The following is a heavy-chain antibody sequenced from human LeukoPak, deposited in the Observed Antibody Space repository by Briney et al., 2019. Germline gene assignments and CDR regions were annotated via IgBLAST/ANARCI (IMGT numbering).Heavy chain of an antibody. J-gene: IGHJ4*02. V-gene: IGHV4-31*03. CDR1: GGSINSGGSY. Sequence: SETLSLTCTVSGGSINSGGSYWSWIRQHPGKGLEWIGYIYYSGSTYYNPSLKSRVTISVDTSKNQFSLKLSSVTAADTAVYYCARVSTRWLHRNPYYFDYWGQGTLVTVSS. D-gene: IGHD5-24*01. CDR2: IYYSGST. CDR3: ARVSTRWLHRNPYYFDY.